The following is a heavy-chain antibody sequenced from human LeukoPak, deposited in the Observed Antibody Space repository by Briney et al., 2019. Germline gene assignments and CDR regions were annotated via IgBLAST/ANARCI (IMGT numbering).Heavy chain of an antibody. CDR3: ARGVSSGSNVDPFDS. V-gene: IGHV3-53*01. CDR2: MYSGGAT. CDR1: GFSVSSNY. Sequence: GGSLRLYCAASGFSVSSNYMSWDRQAPGKGLEWGSVMYSGGATHYGNSVQGRFTISRDNSKNTLYLQMNSLRAEDTAIYYCARGVSSGSNVDPFDSWGQGTPVIVSS. J-gene: IGHJ4*02. D-gene: IGHD3-22*01.